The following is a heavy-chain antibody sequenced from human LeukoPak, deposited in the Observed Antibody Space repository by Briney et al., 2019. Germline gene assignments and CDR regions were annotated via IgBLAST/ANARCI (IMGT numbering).Heavy chain of an antibody. CDR3: ALAGYYENSGFDF. CDR1: GFTFSSYT. Sequence: GGSLRLSCAASGFTFSSYTMNWVRQAPGKGLEWVSSINRSNDYKYYADSVKGRFTISGDNTKSSLFLQMSGLRAEDTAVYYCALAGYYENSGFDFWGQGSLVTVSS. J-gene: IGHJ4*02. CDR2: INRSNDYK. V-gene: IGHV3-21*01. D-gene: IGHD3-22*01.